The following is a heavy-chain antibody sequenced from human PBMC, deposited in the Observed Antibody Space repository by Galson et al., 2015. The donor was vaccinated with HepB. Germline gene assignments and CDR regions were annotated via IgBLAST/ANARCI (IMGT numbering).Heavy chain of an antibody. Sequence: SLRLSCAASGFSITTNYMNWVRQAPGKGLEWVSVLYPTGSAKIEDSVKGRFTISRDNTKNTLYLQMSNLRADDTAVCYCARAAHSYSSHDSWGQGTLVTVSS. J-gene: IGHJ4*02. CDR1: GFSITTNY. V-gene: IGHV3-66*01. CDR3: ARAAHSYSSHDS. D-gene: IGHD6-13*01. CDR2: LYPTGSA.